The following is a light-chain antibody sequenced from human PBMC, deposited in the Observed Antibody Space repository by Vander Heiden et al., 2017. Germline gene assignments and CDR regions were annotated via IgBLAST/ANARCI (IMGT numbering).Light chain of an antibody. J-gene: IGKJ1*01. CDR1: QSISSD. CDR3: QQGYNCPLT. CDR2: AAS. V-gene: IGKV1-39*01. Sequence: IPMPQSPSSLSASVGDRVTITCRASQSISSDLNWYQQKPGKAPKLLIYAASSMHSGVPARFSGSGSGTEFTLTISSLQSEDFAIYYCQQGYNCPLTFGPGTKVEIK.